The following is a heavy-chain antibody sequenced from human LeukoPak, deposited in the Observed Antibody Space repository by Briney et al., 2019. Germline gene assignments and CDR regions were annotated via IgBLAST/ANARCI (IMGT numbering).Heavy chain of an antibody. CDR1: GGSISSGSYY. D-gene: IGHD3-9*01. CDR3: AKVRYYDILTGYFGVDAFDS. Sequence: SETLSLTCTVSGGSISSGSYYWSWIRQPAGKGLEWIGRIYTSGSTNYNPSLKSRVTISVDTSKNQFSLKMSSVTAADTAVYYCAKVRYYDILTGYFGVDAFDSWGQGTMVTVSS. CDR2: IYTSGST. J-gene: IGHJ3*02. V-gene: IGHV4-61*02.